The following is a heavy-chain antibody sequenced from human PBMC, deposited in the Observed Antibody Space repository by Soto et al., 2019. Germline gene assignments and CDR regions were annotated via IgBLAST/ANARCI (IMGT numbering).Heavy chain of an antibody. CDR2: IYSGGSA. J-gene: IGHJ6*02. CDR1: GFTVSSNY. D-gene: IGHD3-22*01. CDR3: ARDRRYDSSGDYYYYGMDV. Sequence: PGGSLRLSCAASGFTVSSNYMSWVRQAPGKGLEWVSVIYSGGSAYYADSVKGRFTISRDNSKNTLYLQMNSLRAEDTAVYYCARDRRYDSSGDYYYYGMDVWGQGTTVTVSS. V-gene: IGHV3-53*01.